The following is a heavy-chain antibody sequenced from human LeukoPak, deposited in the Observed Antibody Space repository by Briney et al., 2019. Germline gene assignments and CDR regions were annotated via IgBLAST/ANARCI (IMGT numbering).Heavy chain of an antibody. CDR3: AREAAGGGILDY. CDR2: IYYSGST. Sequence: PSETLSLTCTVSGGSISSSSYYWGWIRQPPGKGLEWIGSIYYSGSTYYNPSLKSRVTISVDTSKNQFSLKLSSVTAADTAVYYCAREAAGGGILDYWGQGTLVTVSS. CDR1: GGSISSSSYY. D-gene: IGHD6-13*01. V-gene: IGHV4-39*01. J-gene: IGHJ4*02.